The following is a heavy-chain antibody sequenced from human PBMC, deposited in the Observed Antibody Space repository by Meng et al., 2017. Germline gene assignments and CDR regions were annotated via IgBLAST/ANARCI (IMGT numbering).Heavy chain of an antibody. CDR3: ARVHYYDSSGYNNWYFNL. D-gene: IGHD3-22*01. CDR2: IYYSGST. CDR1: GGSISSGGYY. J-gene: IGHJ2*01. V-gene: IGHV4-31*01. Sequence: HVRLQESGPGLVKPSQTLSLTCTVSGGSISSGGYYWSWIRQHPGKGLEWIGYIYYSGSTYYNPSLKSLVTISVDTSKNQFSLKLSSVTAADTAVYYCARVHYYDSSGYNNWYFNLWGRGTLVTVSS.